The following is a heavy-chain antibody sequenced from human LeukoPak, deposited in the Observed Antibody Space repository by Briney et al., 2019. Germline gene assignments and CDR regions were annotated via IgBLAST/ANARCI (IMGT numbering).Heavy chain of an antibody. CDR1: GFTVSSNY. D-gene: IGHD3-10*01. Sequence: GGSLRLSCAASGFTVSSNYMSWVRQAPGKGLEWVSVISGSGGSTNYADSVKGRFTSSRDNSKNTLYLQMNSLRAEDTAVYYCANNGNFYGSGSIGYWGQGTLVTVSS. CDR3: ANNGNFYGSGSIGY. V-gene: IGHV3-23*01. CDR2: ISGSGGST. J-gene: IGHJ4*02.